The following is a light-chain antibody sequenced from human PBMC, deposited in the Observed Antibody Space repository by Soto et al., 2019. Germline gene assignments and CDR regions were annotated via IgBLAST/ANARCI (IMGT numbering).Light chain of an antibody. CDR3: QQYGNSPRT. V-gene: IGKV3-20*01. Sequence: IVLTQSPVTLSLSPGEGATLSCRTSQSVSSTYLAWYQQKPGQAPRLLIYGASSRATGVPDRFSGGGSGTGFPLTISRLEPADFAVYYCQQYGNSPRTFGQGTKVDIK. CDR2: GAS. CDR1: QSVSSTY. J-gene: IGKJ1*01.